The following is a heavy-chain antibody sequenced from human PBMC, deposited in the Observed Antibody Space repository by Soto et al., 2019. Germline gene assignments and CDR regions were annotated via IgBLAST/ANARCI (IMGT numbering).Heavy chain of an antibody. CDR1: GGTFSSYA. CDR3: ARDSSCRGWFDP. J-gene: IGHJ5*02. Sequence: GASVKVSCKASGGTFSSYAISWVRQAPGQGLEWMGGIIPIFGTANYAQKFQGRVTITADESTSTAYMELSSLRSEDTAVYYCARDSSCRGWFDPWGQGTLVTVSS. V-gene: IGHV1-69*13. D-gene: IGHD6-19*01. CDR2: IIPIFGTA.